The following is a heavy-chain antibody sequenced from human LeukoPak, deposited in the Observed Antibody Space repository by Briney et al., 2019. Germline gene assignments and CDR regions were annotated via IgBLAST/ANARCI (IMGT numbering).Heavy chain of an antibody. CDR1: GVSINNYY. J-gene: IGHJ4*02. CDR2: IYYSGST. V-gene: IGHV4-59*06. Sequence: PSETLSLTCTVSGVSINNYYWSWIRQPPGKGLEWIGYIYYSGSTYYNPSLKSRVTISVDTSKNQFSLKLSSVTAADTAVYYCAGTYSYGPFDYWGQGTLVTVSS. D-gene: IGHD5-18*01. CDR3: AGTYSYGPFDY.